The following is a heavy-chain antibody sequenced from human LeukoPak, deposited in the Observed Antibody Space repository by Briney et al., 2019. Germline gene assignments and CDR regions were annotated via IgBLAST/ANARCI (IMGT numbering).Heavy chain of an antibody. D-gene: IGHD1-26*01. V-gene: IGHV4-34*01. CDR1: GGSFSGYY. CDR2: INHSGST. J-gene: IGHJ4*02. Sequence: SETLSLTCAVYGGSFSGYYWSWIRQPPGKGLEWIGEINHSGSTNYNPSLKSRVTISVDTSKNQFSLKLSSVTAADTAVYCCARGGSGGSYYWGQGTLVTVSS. CDR3: ARGGSGGSYY.